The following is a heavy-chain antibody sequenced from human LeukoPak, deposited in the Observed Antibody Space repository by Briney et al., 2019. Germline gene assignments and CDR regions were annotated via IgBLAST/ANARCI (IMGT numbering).Heavy chain of an antibody. CDR3: ARDRCSSTSCHLGYYYYMDV. J-gene: IGHJ6*03. Sequence: ASVKVSCKASGYTFTGYYMHWVRQAPGQGLEWMGWINPNSGGTNYAQKFQGRVTMTRDTSISTAYMELSRLRSDDTAVYYCARDRCSSTSCHLGYYYYMDVWGKGTTVTISS. D-gene: IGHD2-2*01. CDR1: GYTFTGYY. V-gene: IGHV1-2*02. CDR2: INPNSGGT.